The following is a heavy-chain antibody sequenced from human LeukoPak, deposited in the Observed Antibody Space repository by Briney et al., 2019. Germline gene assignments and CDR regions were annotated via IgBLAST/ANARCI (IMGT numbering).Heavy chain of an antibody. CDR3: ARDRGYYYYMYV. D-gene: IGHD3-10*01. J-gene: IGHJ6*03. CDR2: IYSGGST. V-gene: IGHV3-53*01. CDR1: GFTVSSNY. Sequence: GGSLRLSCAASGFTVSSNYMSWVRQAPGKGLEWVAVIYSGGSTYYADSVKGRFTITSDNSKNKLYLQMNSLRAEDGAGYYCARDRGYYYYMYVSGKGTTVTASS.